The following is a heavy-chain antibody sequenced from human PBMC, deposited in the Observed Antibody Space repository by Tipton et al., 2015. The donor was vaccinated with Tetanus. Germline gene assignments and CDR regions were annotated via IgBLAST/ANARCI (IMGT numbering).Heavy chain of an antibody. J-gene: IGHJ4*02. D-gene: IGHD6-13*01. CDR1: GDSISSFY. V-gene: IGHV4-4*07. CDR3: ARGWGSSWYYFDY. Sequence: TLSLTCSVSGDSISSFYWSWIRQPAGKGLEWIGRIYTSGSTNYNPSLKSRVTMPVDTSKRQFSLKLNSVTAADTAVYYCARGWGSSWYYFDYWGQGMLVTVSS. CDR2: IYTSGST.